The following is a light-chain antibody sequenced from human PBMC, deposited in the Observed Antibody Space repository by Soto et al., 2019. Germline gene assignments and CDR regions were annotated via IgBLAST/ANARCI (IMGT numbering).Light chain of an antibody. CDR2: SNN. J-gene: IGLJ1*01. V-gene: IGLV1-44*01. Sequence: QSVLTQPPSASGTPGQRVTISCSGSRSSIGSNTVNWYQHLPGTAPKLLIYSNNNRHSGVPDRFSASNTGASASLAISGLRSEDEGDYYCAAWDASLGGFYVFGTGTKVTVL. CDR3: AAWDASLGGFYV. CDR1: RSSIGSNT.